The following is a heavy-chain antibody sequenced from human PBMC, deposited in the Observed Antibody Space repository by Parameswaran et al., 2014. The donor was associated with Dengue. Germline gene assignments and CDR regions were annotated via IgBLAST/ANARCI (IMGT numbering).Heavy chain of an antibody. CDR3: ARDEYSAARLSDY. D-gene: IGHD5-18*01. J-gene: IGHJ4*02. Sequence: VRQMPGKGLEWMGGIIPILGIANYAQKFQGRVTITADKSTSTAYMELSSLRSEDTAVYYCARDEYSAARLSDYWGQGTLVTVSS. CDR2: IIPILGIA. V-gene: IGHV1-69*10.